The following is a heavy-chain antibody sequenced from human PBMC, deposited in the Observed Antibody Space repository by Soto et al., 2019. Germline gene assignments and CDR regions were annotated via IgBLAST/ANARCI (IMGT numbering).Heavy chain of an antibody. Sequence: TLSLTCTVSGGSISSYYWSWIRQPPGKRLEWIGDIYHTGRSSYNPSLTSRVTMSVDKSKNQFSLELSSVTAADTAVYYCARGLISGSHYSGGWYYFDSWGQGTQVTVSS. V-gene: IGHV4-34*01. J-gene: IGHJ4*02. D-gene: IGHD1-26*01. CDR3: ARGLISGSHYSGGWYYFDS. CDR2: IYHTGRS. CDR1: GGSISSYY.